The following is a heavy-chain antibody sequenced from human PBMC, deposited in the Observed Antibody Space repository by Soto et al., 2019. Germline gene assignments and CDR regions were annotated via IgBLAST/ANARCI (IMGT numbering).Heavy chain of an antibody. D-gene: IGHD4-4*01. V-gene: IGHV3-15*07. Sequence: EVQLVESGGGLVKPGGSLRLSCAASGFTFNNAWMNWVRQAPGKGLEWVGRIRSKADGGTTDYAEPVKDRFTISRDDSKNILHLQMNSLTAEYTTVYYSPTEHDYSNYFEYCGQENLITVS. CDR3: PTEHDYSNYFEY. CDR2: IRSKADGGTT. J-gene: IGHJ4*02. CDR1: GFTFNNAW.